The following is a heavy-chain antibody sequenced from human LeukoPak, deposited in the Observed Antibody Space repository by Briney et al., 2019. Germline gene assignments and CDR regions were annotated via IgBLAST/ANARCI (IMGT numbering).Heavy chain of an antibody. CDR2: ISSSSTYI. CDR1: GFTFNTYT. CDR3: ARGLQYHEPLYFDS. D-gene: IGHD4-11*01. Sequence: GGSLRLSCAASGFTFNTYTMNWVRQAPGKGLEWGSSISSSSTYISYPDSVKGRFTISRDDAKNSLYLQMNSLGDEDSAVYYCARGLQYHEPLYFDSWGQGTLVTVSS. J-gene: IGHJ4*02. V-gene: IGHV3-21*01.